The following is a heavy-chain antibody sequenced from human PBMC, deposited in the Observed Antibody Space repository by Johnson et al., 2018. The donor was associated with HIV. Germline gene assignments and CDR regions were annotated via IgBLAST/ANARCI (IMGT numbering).Heavy chain of an antibody. CDR3: SSSNYYDQDAFDS. J-gene: IGHJ3*02. D-gene: IGHD3-16*01. Sequence: QVQLVESGGGVVQPGRSLRLSCAASGFTFSNYAMHWVRQAPGKGLEWVAVISYDGSNKYYADSVKGRFTISRDNSKNTLYLQMNSLRAEATAVYYCSSSNYYDQDAFDSWGQGTMVTVSS. CDR2: ISYDGSNK. CDR1: GFTFSNYA. V-gene: IGHV3-30*04.